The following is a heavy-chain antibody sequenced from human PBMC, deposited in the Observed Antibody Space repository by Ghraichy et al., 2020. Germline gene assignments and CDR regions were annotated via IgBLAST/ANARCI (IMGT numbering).Heavy chain of an antibody. CDR1: GGSFSGYY. Sequence: SQTLSLTCAVYGGSFSGYYCSWIRQPPGKGLEWIGEINHSGSTNYNPSLKSRVTISVDTSKNQFSLKLSSVTAADTAVYYCARGPFFRSSSWYYSYWGQGTLVTVSS. D-gene: IGHD6-13*01. CDR3: ARGPFFRSSSWYYSY. CDR2: INHSGST. V-gene: IGHV4-34*01. J-gene: IGHJ4*02.